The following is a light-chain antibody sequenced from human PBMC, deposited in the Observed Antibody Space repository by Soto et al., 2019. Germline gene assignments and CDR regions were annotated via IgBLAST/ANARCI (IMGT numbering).Light chain of an antibody. CDR1: QSISSW. V-gene: IGKV1-5*01. CDR3: QQYNSYPLT. Sequence: DIQMTQSPSTLSASVGDRVTITCRASQSISSWLAWYQQKPGKAPKLLIYDASSLERGVPSRFSGNESGTEFTLTISSLQPDDFATYYCQQYNSYPLTFGGGTKVDIK. J-gene: IGKJ4*01. CDR2: DAS.